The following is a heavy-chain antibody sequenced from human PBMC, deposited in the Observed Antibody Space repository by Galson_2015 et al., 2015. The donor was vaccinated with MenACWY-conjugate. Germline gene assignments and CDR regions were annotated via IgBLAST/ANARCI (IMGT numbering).Heavy chain of an antibody. CDR1: GFTFSDYG. Sequence: SLRLSCAASGFTFSDYGMHWVRQAPGKGLEWVAFIRYDGSDKYCADSVKGRFTISRDYSKNTLFLQMNSLRPEDTAVYYCAKGGSTWSFDDYWGQGTLVTVSS. D-gene: IGHD6-13*01. V-gene: IGHV3-30*02. J-gene: IGHJ4*02. CDR3: AKGGSTWSFDDY. CDR2: IRYDGSDK.